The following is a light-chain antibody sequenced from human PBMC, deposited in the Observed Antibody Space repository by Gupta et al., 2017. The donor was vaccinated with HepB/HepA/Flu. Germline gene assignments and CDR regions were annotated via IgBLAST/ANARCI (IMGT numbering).Light chain of an antibody. V-gene: IGKV3-15*01. J-gene: IGKJ1*01. CDR1: QSVSSN. CDR2: AAS. Sequence: EIVLTQSPATLSVSPGERVTLSCSASQSVSSNLAWYQQKPGQAPRLLIYAASTRATGIPARCSGRGSGTEFTLTISSLQYEDVAVYYWQQYSNWQMFGQGTKVEIK. CDR3: QQYSNWQM.